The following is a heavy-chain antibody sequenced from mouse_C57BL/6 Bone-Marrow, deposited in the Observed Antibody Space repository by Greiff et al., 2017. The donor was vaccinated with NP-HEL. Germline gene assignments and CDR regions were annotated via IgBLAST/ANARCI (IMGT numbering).Heavy chain of an antibody. D-gene: IGHD1-1*01. V-gene: IGHV1-42*01. CDR1: GYSFTGYY. CDR3: ARDYYGSSYGYAMDY. CDR2: INPSTGGT. Sequence: EVQLVESGPELVKPGASVKISCKASGYSFTGYYMNWVKQSPEKSLEWIGEINPSTGGTTYNQKFKAKATLTVDKSSSTAYMQLKSLTSEDSAVYYCARDYYGSSYGYAMDYWGQGTSVTVSS. J-gene: IGHJ4*01.